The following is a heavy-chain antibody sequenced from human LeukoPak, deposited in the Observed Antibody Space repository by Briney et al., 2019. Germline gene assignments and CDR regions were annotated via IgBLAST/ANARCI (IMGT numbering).Heavy chain of an antibody. CDR1: GGSINRGGYS. D-gene: IGHD3-9*01. CDR3: ARGAHYNILTAYFVY. Sequence: SETLSLTCAVSGGSINRGGYSWIWIPQPPGKGLEWIRYIYHSGSTYYNPSLERRVTISLDRSKNQFSLKLTSVTAADTAVYYCARGAHYNILTAYFVYWGQGTLVTVSS. V-gene: IGHV4-30-2*01. J-gene: IGHJ4*02. CDR2: IYHSGST.